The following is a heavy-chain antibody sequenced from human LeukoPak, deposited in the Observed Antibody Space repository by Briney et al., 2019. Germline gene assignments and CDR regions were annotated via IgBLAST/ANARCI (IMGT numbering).Heavy chain of an antibody. Sequence: PGGSLRLSCAAPGFDASANSMNWVRQAPGKGLEWVSVVYSGGATHYADSIKGRFTISRDKSKNTLYLQMHSLRPEDTAVYYCARVRLNWFEHWGQGTPVTVAS. CDR2: VYSGGAT. J-gene: IGHJ5*02. V-gene: IGHV3-66*02. CDR1: GFDASANS. CDR3: ARVRLNWFEH.